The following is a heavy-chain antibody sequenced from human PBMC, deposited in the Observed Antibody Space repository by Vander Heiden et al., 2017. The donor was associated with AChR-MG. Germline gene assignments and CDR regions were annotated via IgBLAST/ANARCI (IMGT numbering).Heavy chain of an antibody. Sequence: QVQLQQWGAGLFKPSETLSLPSAVYGGSFSGYYWSGIRQPPGKGLEWIGEINHSGSTNYNPSLKSRVTISVDTSKNQFALKLSSVTAADTAVYYCARPRITMVRGVLPLARGGMDVWGQGTTVTVSS. CDR3: ARPRITMVRGVLPLARGGMDV. CDR2: INHSGST. CDR1: GGSFSGYY. D-gene: IGHD3-10*01. V-gene: IGHV4-34*01. J-gene: IGHJ6*02.